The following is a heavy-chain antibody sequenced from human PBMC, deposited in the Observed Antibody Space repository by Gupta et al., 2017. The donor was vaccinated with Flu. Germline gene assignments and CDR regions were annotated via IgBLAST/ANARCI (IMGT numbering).Heavy chain of an antibody. V-gene: IGHV3-23*01. CDR1: SRSP. D-gene: IGHD3-10*01. J-gene: IGHJ4*02. CDR2: ISGSGGTT. Sequence: SRSPMSWVRQAPGQGLECVSAISGSGGTTYFADSVKGRFTISRDNSKNTVYLQMNSLRAEETAVYYCAKFGFRFFDFWGQGTLVTVSS. CDR3: AKFGFRFFDF.